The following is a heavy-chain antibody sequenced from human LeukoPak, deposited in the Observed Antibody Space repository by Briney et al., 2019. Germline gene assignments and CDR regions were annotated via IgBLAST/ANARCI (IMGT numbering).Heavy chain of an antibody. CDR3: ARELRYFDFGVYYYYGMDV. CDR2: IYYSGST. J-gene: IGHJ6*02. V-gene: IGHV4-59*01. Sequence: PSETLSLTCTVSGGSISSYYWSWIRQPSGKGLEWIGYIYYSGSTNYNPSLKSRVTISVDTSKNQFSLKLSSVTAADTAVYYCARELRYFDFGVYYYYGMDVWGQGTTVTVSS. D-gene: IGHD3-9*01. CDR1: GGSISSYY.